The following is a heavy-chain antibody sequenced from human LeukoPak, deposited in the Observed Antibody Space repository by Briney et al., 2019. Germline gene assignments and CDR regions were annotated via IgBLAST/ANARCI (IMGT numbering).Heavy chain of an antibody. CDR1: GGSISSSSYY. D-gene: IGHD2-15*01. J-gene: IGHJ5*02. Sequence: SETLSLTCTVSGGSISSSSYYWGWIRQPPGKGLEWIVSIYYSGSTYYNPPLKSRVTISVDTSKNQFSLKLSSVTAVDTAVYYCARSINCSGGSCYWIDAWGQGTLVTVSS. CDR3: ARSINCSGGSCYWIDA. V-gene: IGHV4-39*07. CDR2: IYYSGST.